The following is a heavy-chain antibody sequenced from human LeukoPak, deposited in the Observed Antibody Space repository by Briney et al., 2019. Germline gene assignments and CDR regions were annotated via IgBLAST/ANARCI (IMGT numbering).Heavy chain of an antibody. CDR2: IKQDGSDY. J-gene: IGHJ4*01. V-gene: IGHV3-7*01. CDR3: ARDFRNAGDY. CDR1: GFTFSSYW. Sequence: GGSLRLSCAVSGFTFSSYWMSWVRQAPGRGLEWEANIKQDGSDYYYVDSVKGRFTISRDNARNSLYLQMNSLRAEDTAVYYSARDFRNAGDYWGPGTPVTVSS.